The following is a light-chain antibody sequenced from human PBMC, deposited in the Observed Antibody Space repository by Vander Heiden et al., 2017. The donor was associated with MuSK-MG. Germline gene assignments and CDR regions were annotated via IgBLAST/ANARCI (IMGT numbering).Light chain of an antibody. CDR3: QSFDNSLGGFV. J-gene: IGLJ1*01. V-gene: IGLV1-40*01. Sequence: QSVLTQPPSVSGAPGQRVTISCTGRSPNIGAGRDVHWYQHLPGSAPTLLIYDNNNRPSGVPDRFSGSKSGPSASLAITGLQAEEEAEYYCQSFDNSLGGFVFGTGTKVTVL. CDR2: DNN. CDR1: SPNIGAGRD.